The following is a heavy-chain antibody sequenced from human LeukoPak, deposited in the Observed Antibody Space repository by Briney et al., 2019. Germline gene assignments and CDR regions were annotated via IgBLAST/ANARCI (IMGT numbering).Heavy chain of an antibody. CDR3: ARDSGSQYTFDY. J-gene: IGHJ4*02. Sequence: KASETLSLTCTVSGGSISSYYWSWIRQPAGKRLEWIGRMYISGNTNYNPSLKSRVTMSVDTSKNQFSLKLSSVTAADTAVYYCARDSGSQYTFDYWGQGTLVTVSS. CDR2: MYISGNT. V-gene: IGHV4-4*07. CDR1: GGSISSYY. D-gene: IGHD1-26*01.